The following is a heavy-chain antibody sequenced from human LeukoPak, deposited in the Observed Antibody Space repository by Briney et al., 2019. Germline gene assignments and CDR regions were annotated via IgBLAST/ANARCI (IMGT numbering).Heavy chain of an antibody. CDR2: INRDGSST. CDR1: GFTFSNYW. CDR3: VRDLQRHYLGVAVAGRRRWFDP. D-gene: IGHD6-13*01. J-gene: IGHJ5*02. Sequence: GGSLRLSCAASGFTFSNYWMHWVRQAPGKGLVWVSSINRDGSSTIYADSVKRRFTISSDNATNTLYPQMHSLRAEDTAIYYCVRDLQRHYLGVAVAGRRRWFDPWGQGTLVTVSS. V-gene: IGHV3-74*01.